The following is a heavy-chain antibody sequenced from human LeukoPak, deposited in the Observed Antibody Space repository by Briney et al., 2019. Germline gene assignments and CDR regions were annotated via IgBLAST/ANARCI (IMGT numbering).Heavy chain of an antibody. Sequence: NASETLSLTCTVSGGSISGYYWSWIRQPPGKGLEWIGYIYYNVSTNYNPSLKSRVTISVDTSKNQFSLKLSSVTAADTAVYYCARGHFLRSMVRGVIITKNFDYWGQGTLVTVSS. J-gene: IGHJ4*02. CDR2: IYYNVST. CDR1: GGSISGYY. CDR3: ARGHFLRSMVRGVIITKNFDY. D-gene: IGHD3-10*01. V-gene: IGHV4-59*12.